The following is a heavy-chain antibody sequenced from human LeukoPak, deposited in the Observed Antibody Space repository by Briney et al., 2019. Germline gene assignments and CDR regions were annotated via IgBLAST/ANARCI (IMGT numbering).Heavy chain of an antibody. D-gene: IGHD6-13*01. CDR2: MSGSDDST. CDR3: AKLRSGGPAAGNY. V-gene: IGHV3-23*01. Sequence: GPSLRLPCATSGFTFSSYAMSWVRQAPGKGLDWVSAMSGSDDSTYYADSVKGRFTISRDNSKNTVYLPMNSLRAEDTAVYYCAKLRSGGPAAGNYWGQGTLVTVSS. J-gene: IGHJ4*02. CDR1: GFTFSSYA.